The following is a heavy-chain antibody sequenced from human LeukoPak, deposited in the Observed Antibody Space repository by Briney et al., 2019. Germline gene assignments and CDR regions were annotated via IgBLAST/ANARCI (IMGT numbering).Heavy chain of an antibody. J-gene: IGHJ4*02. CDR3: AKAFRGVVAPDFDY. Sequence: GGSLRLSCAASGFTFSSYAMHWVRQAPGKGLEWVSSISGSGGSTYYADSVKGRFTISRENSDNTLYLQMNRLTAEDTALYYCAKAFRGVVAPDFDYWGQGTLVTVSS. D-gene: IGHD3-10*01. CDR2: ISGSGGST. V-gene: IGHV3-23*01. CDR1: GFTFSSYA.